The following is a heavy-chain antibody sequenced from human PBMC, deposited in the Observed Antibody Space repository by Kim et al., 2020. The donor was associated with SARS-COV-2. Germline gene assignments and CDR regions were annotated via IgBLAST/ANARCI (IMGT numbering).Heavy chain of an antibody. D-gene: IGHD6-19*01. Sequence: GGSLRLSCAASGFDFSAHHMSWVRQAPGRGLDWVAMISNGGSTYYADSVKGRFIISRDNSNRMLYLQMNSLSADDAAVYYCAKNSGWDFDYWGQGTQVTV. V-gene: IGHV3-23*01. CDR1: GFDFSAHH. CDR2: ISNGGST. CDR3: AKNSGWDFDY. J-gene: IGHJ4*02.